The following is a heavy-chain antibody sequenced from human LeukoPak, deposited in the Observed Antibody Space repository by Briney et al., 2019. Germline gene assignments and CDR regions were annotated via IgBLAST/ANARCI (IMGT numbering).Heavy chain of an antibody. CDR1: GFIFSTYA. CDR2: ITGSSRST. Sequence: GGSLRLSCAASGFIFSTYAMTWVRQAPGKGLEWVSAITGSSRSTYYADSEKGRFTISRDNSKNTLYLQMNSLRAEDTAIYYCAKIFDSSGYYFFDYWGQGTLVTVSS. D-gene: IGHD3-22*01. J-gene: IGHJ4*02. CDR3: AKIFDSSGYYFFDY. V-gene: IGHV3-23*01.